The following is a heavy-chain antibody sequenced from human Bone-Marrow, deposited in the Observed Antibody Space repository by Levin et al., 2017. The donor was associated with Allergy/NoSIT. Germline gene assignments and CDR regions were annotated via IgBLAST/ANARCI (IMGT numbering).Heavy chain of an antibody. CDR1: GFTFRNFE. CDR3: ARISGITSFYYGMDV. D-gene: IGHD1-7*01. CDR2: ISSSGASI. Sequence: PGGSLRLSCAASGFTFRNFEMNWVRQAAGKGLEWVSYISSSGASIYYADSLNGRFTVSRDNAKNSLYLHMNSLRAEDTAVYYCARISGITSFYYGMDVWGQGTTVTVSS. V-gene: IGHV3-48*03. J-gene: IGHJ6*02.